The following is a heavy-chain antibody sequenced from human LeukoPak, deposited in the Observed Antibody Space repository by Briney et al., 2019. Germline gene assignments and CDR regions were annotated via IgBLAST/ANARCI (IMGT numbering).Heavy chain of an antibody. CDR3: ARDPTYYYFDY. CDR2: IYSGGGT. V-gene: IGHV3-66*02. J-gene: IGHJ4*01. D-gene: IGHD1-26*01. CDR1: GCTVSSNY. Sequence: GGSLRLSCAASGCTVSSNYMSWVRQAPGKGLQWVLVIYSGGGTYYADSVKGRFTISRDNSKNTLYLQMNNVRPEDTAMYYCARDPTYYYFDYWGQEPWSPSPQ.